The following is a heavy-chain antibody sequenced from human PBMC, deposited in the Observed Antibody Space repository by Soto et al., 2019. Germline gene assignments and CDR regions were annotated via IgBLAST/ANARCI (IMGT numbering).Heavy chain of an antibody. V-gene: IGHV3-23*01. CDR3: ARAYNSGWYYFDY. CDR2: ISGSGGRT. D-gene: IGHD6-19*01. Sequence: GGSLRLSRAASGFTLSSDAMSWLRQAPGKGLEWVSTISGSGGRTYYADSVMGRCTISRDNSKNTLYLQMVSLRAEDTAVYYCARAYNSGWYYFDYWGQGTLVTVSS. CDR1: GFTLSSDA. J-gene: IGHJ4*02.